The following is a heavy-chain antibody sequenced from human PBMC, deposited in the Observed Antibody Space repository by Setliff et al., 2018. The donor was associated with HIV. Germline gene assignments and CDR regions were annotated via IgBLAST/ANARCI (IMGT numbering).Heavy chain of an antibody. J-gene: IGHJ4*02. CDR3: ARDPPGYGDSNDY. CDR1: RDSIRDGAYY. D-gene: IGHD4-17*01. Sequence: PSETLSLTCTVSRDSIRDGAYYWGWIRQPPGKGLEWIGYIHYTGSTTYNPSLKSRVTISVDTSKNQFSLELSSVTAADTAVYYCARDPPGYGDSNDYWGQGMPVTVSS. V-gene: IGHV4-61*08. CDR2: IHYTGST.